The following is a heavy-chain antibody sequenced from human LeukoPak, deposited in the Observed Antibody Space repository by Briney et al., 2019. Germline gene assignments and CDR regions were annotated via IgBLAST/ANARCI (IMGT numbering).Heavy chain of an antibody. CDR2: IYHSGST. J-gene: IGHJ4*02. CDR1: GYSISTGYY. D-gene: IGHD5-24*01. V-gene: IGHV4-38-2*02. CDR3: ARGMAATVDY. Sequence: TSETLSLTCTASGYSISTGYYWGWVRQPPGKGLEWIGSIYHSGSTYYNPSLKSRVTISVDTSKNQFSLKLSSVTAADTAVYYCARGMAATVDYWGQGTLVTVSS.